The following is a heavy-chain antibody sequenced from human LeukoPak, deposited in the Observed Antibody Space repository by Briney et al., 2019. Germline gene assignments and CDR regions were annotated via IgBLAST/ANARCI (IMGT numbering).Heavy chain of an antibody. CDR3: AKALLRYCSGGSCYPDYYSYYGLDV. CDR2: LSGSGGST. D-gene: IGHD2-15*01. V-gene: IGHV3-23*01. CDR1: GFTFSSYA. Sequence: PGGSLRLSCAASGFTFSSYAMNWVRQPPRKGLEWGSALSGSGGSTYYADSVKGRFTISRDNSKNTLYLQMNSLRAEDTAVYYCAKALLRYCSGGSCYPDYYSYYGLDVWGPGTTVTVSS. J-gene: IGHJ6*02.